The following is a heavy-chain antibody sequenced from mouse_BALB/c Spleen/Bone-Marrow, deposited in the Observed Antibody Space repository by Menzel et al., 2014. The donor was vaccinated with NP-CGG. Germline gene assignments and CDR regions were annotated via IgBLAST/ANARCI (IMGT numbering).Heavy chain of an antibody. CDR3: ARCLTGTSAMDY. D-gene: IGHD4-1*01. Sequence: VQLVESGAELVRPGTSVKVSCKASGYAFNNYLIEWVKQRPGQGLEWIGVINPGSGGTKYNEKFKGKATLTADKSSSTAYMKLSSLTSDDSAVYFCARCLTGTSAMDYWGQGTSVTVSS. V-gene: IGHV1-54*01. CDR1: GYAFNNYL. J-gene: IGHJ4*01. CDR2: INPGSGGT.